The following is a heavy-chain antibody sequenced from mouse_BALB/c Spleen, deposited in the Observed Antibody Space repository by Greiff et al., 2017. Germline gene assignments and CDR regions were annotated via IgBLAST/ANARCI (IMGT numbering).Heavy chain of an antibody. Sequence: EVMLVESGGDLVKPGGSLKLSCAASGFTFSSYGMSWVRQTPDKRLEWVATISSGGSYTYYPDSVKGRFTISRDNAKNTLYLQMSSLKSEDTAMYYCARQGQLGPGVYAMDYWGQGTSVTVSS. CDR2: ISSGGSYT. D-gene: IGHD3-2*01. CDR3: ARQGQLGPGVYAMDY. J-gene: IGHJ4*01. CDR1: GFTFSSYG. V-gene: IGHV5-6*01.